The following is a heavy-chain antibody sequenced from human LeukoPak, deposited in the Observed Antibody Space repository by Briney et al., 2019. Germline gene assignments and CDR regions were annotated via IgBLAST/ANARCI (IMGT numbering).Heavy chain of an antibody. D-gene: IGHD2/OR15-2a*01. V-gene: IGHV3-21*01. CDR1: GFTFSNYA. CDR3: ARQEYSTFDY. CDR2: ITTSSSYI. Sequence: GGSLRLSCAASGFTFSNYAMSWVRQAPGKGLEWVSCITTSSSYIYDADSVKGRFTISRDNAKNSLYLQMNSLRAEDTGVYYCARQEYSTFDYWGQGTLVTVSS. J-gene: IGHJ4*02.